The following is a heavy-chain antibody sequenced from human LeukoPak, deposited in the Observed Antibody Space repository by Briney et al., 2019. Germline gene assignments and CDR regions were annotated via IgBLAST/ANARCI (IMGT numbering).Heavy chain of an antibody. CDR3: ARAVVPAAPPWFDP. V-gene: IGHV3-30-3*01. CDR2: ISYDGSNK. CDR1: GFTFSSYA. J-gene: IGHJ5*02. Sequence: GGSLRLSCAASGFTFSSYAVHWVRQAPGKGLEWVAVISYDGSNKYYADSVKGRFTISRDNSKNTLYLQMNSLRAEDTAVYYCARAVVPAAPPWFDPWGQGTLVTVSS. D-gene: IGHD2-2*01.